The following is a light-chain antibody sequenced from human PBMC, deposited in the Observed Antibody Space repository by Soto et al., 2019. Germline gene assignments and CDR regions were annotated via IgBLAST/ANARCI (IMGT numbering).Light chain of an antibody. CDR2: EVA. Sequence: QSVLTQPASVSGSPGQSITISCTGTSSDVGGYNYVSWYQQHPGKAPKLMIYEVANRPSGVSHRFSASKSGNTASLTISGLQAEDEADYYCSSFTGTKTVVFGGGTKLTVL. CDR3: SSFTGTKTVV. J-gene: IGLJ2*01. CDR1: SSDVGGYNY. V-gene: IGLV2-14*01.